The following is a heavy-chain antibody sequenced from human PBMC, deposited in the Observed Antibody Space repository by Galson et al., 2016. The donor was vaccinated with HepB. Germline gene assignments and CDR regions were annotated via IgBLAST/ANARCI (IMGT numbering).Heavy chain of an antibody. CDR1: GFNFRPYD. CDR2: VSYDGEDK. CDR3: ARDPGFRNGMNV. J-gene: IGHJ6*02. V-gene: IGHV3-30*04. Sequence: SLRLSCAASGFNFRPYDMHWVRQAPGKGLEWVTSVSYDGEDKNYADSVKGRFSISRDNSKNTVSLQMSSLRGEDTAVYYCARDPGFRNGMNVWGQGTTVTVSS.